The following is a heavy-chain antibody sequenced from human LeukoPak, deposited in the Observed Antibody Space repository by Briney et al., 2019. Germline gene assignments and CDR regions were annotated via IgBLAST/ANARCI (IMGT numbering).Heavy chain of an antibody. CDR1: GYTFTSYG. CDR2: ISAYNGNT. J-gene: IGHJ4*02. CDR3: ARVPEYYERKYIRIPSTPDY. D-gene: IGHD3-22*01. V-gene: IGHV1-18*01. Sequence: ASVKVSCKASGYTFTSYGISWVRQAPGQGLEWMGRISAYNGNTNYAQKLQGRVTMTTDTSTSTAYMELRSLRSDDTAVYYCARVPEYYERKYIRIPSTPDYWGQGTLVTVSS.